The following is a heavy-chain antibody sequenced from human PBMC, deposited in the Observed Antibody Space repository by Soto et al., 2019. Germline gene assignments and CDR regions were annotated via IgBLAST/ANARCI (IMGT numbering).Heavy chain of an antibody. CDR1: GYSFTSYW. V-gene: IGHV5-51*01. J-gene: IGHJ6*02. CDR3: ARELSAAPYYYYGMDV. CDR2: IYPGDSDT. Sequence: GESLKISCKGSGYSFTSYWIGWVRQMPGKGLEWMGIIYPGDSDTRYSPSFQGQVTISADKSISTAYLQWSSLKASDTAMYYCARELSAAPYYYYGMDVWGQGTTVTVSS. D-gene: IGHD3-10*01.